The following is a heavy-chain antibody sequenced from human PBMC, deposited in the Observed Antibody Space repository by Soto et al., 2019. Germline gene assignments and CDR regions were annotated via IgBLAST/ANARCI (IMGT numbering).Heavy chain of an antibody. CDR2: ISAYKGNT. CDR3: VVAARPYYFDY. Sequence: QVQLVQSGAEVKKPGASVKVSCKASGYTFTSYGISWVRQAPGQGLEWMGWISAYKGNTNYAQKPQGRVTMTTDTSTSTAYMELRILRSDDTAVYYCVVAARPYYFDYWGQGTLVTVSS. CDR1: GYTFTSYG. V-gene: IGHV1-18*01. J-gene: IGHJ4*02. D-gene: IGHD2-15*01.